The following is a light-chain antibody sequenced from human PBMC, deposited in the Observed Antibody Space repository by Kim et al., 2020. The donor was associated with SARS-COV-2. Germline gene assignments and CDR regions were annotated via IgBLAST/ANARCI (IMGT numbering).Light chain of an antibody. CDR2: SNN. J-gene: IGLJ2*01. CDR1: SSNIGSNT. Sequence: ELTQPPSASGTPGQRVTISCSGSSSNIGSNTVNWYQQLPGTAPKVLIYSNNQRPSGVPDRLSGSKSGTSASLAISGLQSEDEADYYCAAWDDSLNGVV. CDR3: AAWDDSLNGVV. V-gene: IGLV1-44*01.